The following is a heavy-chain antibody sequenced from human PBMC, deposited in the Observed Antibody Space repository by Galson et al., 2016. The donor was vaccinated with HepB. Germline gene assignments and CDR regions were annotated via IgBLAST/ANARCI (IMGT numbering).Heavy chain of an antibody. Sequence: SLKTRVTISIDTSRNQFSLRLTSVSGADTAVYYCARSLRYYDSPFQLWGQGTLVTVSS. V-gene: IGHV4-59*01. D-gene: IGHD3-16*01. CDR3: ARSLRYYDSPFQL. J-gene: IGHJ1*01.